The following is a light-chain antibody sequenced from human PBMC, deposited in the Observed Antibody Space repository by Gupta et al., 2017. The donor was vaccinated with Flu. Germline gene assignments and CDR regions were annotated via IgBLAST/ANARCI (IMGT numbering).Light chain of an antibody. CDR3: QQSYSTPYS. CDR1: QSISSY. J-gene: IGKJ2*03. Sequence: SSLSASVGDRVTITCRASQSISSYLNWYQQKPGKAPKLLIYAASSLQSGVPSRFSGSGSGTDFTLTISSLQPEDFATYYCQQSYSTPYSFGQGTKLEIK. V-gene: IGKV1-39*01. CDR2: AAS.